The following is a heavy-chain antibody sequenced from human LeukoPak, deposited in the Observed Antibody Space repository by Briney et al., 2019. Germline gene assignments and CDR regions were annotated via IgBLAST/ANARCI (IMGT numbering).Heavy chain of an antibody. Sequence: PSETLSLTCGVSGGSISSTNWWTWVRQPPGKGLEWIGEVHLGGSTNYNPSLESRVTISVDKSENHISLKLTSVTAADTAVYYCARELGATVVNYGMDVWGQGATVTVSS. CDR2: VHLGGST. V-gene: IGHV4-4*02. J-gene: IGHJ6*02. D-gene: IGHD4-23*01. CDR1: GGSISSTNW. CDR3: ARELGATVVNYGMDV.